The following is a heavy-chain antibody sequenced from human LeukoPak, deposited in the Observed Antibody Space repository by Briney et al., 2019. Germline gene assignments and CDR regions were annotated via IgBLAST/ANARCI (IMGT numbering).Heavy chain of an antibody. D-gene: IGHD3-9*01. J-gene: IGHJ3*02. CDR3: ARGGHYDILTGYYRPSWVAFDI. CDR2: IWYDGSNK. V-gene: IGHV3-33*01. CDR1: GFTFSSSG. Sequence: GRSLRLSCAASGFTFSSSGMHWVRQAPGKGLEWVAVIWYDGSNKYYADSVKGRFTISRDNSKNTLSLQMNSLRAEDTAVYYCARGGHYDILTGYYRPSWVAFDIWGQGTMVTVSS.